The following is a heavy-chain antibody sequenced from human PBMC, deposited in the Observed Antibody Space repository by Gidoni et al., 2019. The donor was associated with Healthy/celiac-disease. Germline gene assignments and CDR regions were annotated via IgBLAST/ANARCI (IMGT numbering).Heavy chain of an antibody. CDR2: INAGNGNT. V-gene: IGHV1-3*01. J-gene: IGHJ4*02. Sequence: QVQLVQSGAEVKKPGASVKVSCKASGSTFTSYAMHWVRQAPGQRLEWMGWINAGNGNTKYSQKFQGRVTITRDTSASTAYMELSSLRSEDTAVYYCAREGDDDSSGYYHEAFDYWGQGTLVTVSS. CDR3: AREGDDDSSGYYHEAFDY. CDR1: GSTFTSYA. D-gene: IGHD3-22*01.